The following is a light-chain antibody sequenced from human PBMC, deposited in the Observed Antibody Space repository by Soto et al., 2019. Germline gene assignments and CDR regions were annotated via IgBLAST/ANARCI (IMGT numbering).Light chain of an antibody. V-gene: IGKV3-20*01. J-gene: IGKJ1*01. CDR2: GAS. CDR1: QSVSSSY. CDR3: QPYGSSPWT. Sequence: EIGLTQSPGTLSLSPGERATLSCRASQSVSSSYLAWYQQKPGQAPRLLIYGASSRATGIPDRFSGSGSGTDFTLTISRLEPEDFAVYYCQPYGSSPWTFGQGTKVEIK.